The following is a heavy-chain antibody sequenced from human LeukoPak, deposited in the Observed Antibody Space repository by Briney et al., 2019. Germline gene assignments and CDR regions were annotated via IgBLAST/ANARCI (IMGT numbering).Heavy chain of an antibody. V-gene: IGHV3-7*01. CDR1: GFTFSGDW. D-gene: IGHD3-22*01. J-gene: IGHJ4*02. CDR3: AKDAHYYESGTYYYYFDS. Sequence: GGSLRLSCAASGFTFSGDWMSWVCQAPGKGLEWVANIKQDVSEKNYVESVKGRFTISRDNAKNSLFLQMNSLRAEDTAIYYCAKDAHYYESGTYYYYFDSWGQGTLVPVS. CDR2: IKQDVSEK.